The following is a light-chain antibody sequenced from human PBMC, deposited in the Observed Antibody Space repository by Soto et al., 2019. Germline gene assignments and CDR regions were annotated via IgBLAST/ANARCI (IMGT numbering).Light chain of an antibody. V-gene: IGLV1-47*02. CDR3: AAWDDRLSVYG. CDR2: SDN. CDR1: SSNIAKNY. J-gene: IGLJ2*01. Sequence: QSVLTQPPSTSGTPGQRVTIPWSGYSSNIAKNYVYWYQQAPGMAPKLLIYSDNQRPSGVPDRFSGSKSGTSASLAISGRRSEYEADYYCAAWDDRLSVYGFGGGTKLTVL.